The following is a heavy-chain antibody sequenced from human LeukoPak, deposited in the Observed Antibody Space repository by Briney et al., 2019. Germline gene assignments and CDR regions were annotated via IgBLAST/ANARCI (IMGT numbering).Heavy chain of an antibody. V-gene: IGHV3-30-3*01. CDR2: IYDGSNK. J-gene: IGHJ4*02. CDR3: ARDRELLPEYYFDY. D-gene: IGHD1-26*01. CDR1: GFTLSSYA. Sequence: GGSLRLSCAASGFTLSSYAMHWVRQAPGKGLEWAAVIYDGSNKYYADSVKGRFTISRDNSKNTLYLQMNSLRAEDTAVYYCARDRELLPEYYFDYWGQGTLVTVSS.